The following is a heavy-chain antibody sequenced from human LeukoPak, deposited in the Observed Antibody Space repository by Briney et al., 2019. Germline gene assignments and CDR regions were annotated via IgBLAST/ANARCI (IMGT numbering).Heavy chain of an antibody. CDR2: IWYDGSNK. Sequence: GGSLRLSCAASGSTFSSYGMHWVRQAPGKGLEWVAVIWYDGSNKYYADSVKGRFTISRDNSKNTLYLQMNSLRAEDTAVYYCARLINYDYLDYWGQGTLVTVSS. J-gene: IGHJ4*02. CDR3: ARLINYDYLDY. D-gene: IGHD3-10*01. V-gene: IGHV3-33*01. CDR1: GSTFSSYG.